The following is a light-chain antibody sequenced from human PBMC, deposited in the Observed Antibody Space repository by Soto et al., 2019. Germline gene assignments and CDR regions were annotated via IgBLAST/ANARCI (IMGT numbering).Light chain of an antibody. CDR1: QTVSSTY. V-gene: IGKV3-20*01. J-gene: IGKJ1*01. Sequence: VLSQSPGTLSLSPGERAILSYRASQTVSSTYVAWYQQKPGQAPRLLIYGASSRATGIPDRFSGSGSGTDFTLTISRLEPEDFAVYYCQQYGSSPWTFGQGTKVDIK. CDR2: GAS. CDR3: QQYGSSPWT.